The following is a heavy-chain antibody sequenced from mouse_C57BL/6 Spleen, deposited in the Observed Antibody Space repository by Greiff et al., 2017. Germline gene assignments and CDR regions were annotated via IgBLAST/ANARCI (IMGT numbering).Heavy chain of an antibody. CDR3: SRSGGYGYEGVEY. CDR2: INPGSGGT. V-gene: IGHV1-54*01. Sequence: VQLQQSGAELVRPGTSVKVSCKASGYAFTNYLIEWVKQRPGQGLEWIGVINPGSGGTNYNEKFKGKATLTADKSSSTADMQLSSLTSEDSAVYYCSRSGGYGYEGVEYWGQGTTLTVSS. J-gene: IGHJ2*01. CDR1: GYAFTNYL. D-gene: IGHD2-2*01.